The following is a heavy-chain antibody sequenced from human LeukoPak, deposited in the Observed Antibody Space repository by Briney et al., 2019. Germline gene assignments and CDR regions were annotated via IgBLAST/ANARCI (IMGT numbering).Heavy chain of an antibody. CDR1: GGSISSYY. CDR2: IYYSGST. J-gene: IGHJ4*02. CDR3: ARLLHPRTTADY. D-gene: IGHD4-17*01. Sequence: SETLSFTCTVSGGSISSYYWSWIRQPPGKGLEWIGYIYYSGSTNYNPSLKSRVTISVDTSKDQFSLKLSSATAADTAVYYCARLLHPRTTADYWGQGTLVTVSS. V-gene: IGHV4-59*08.